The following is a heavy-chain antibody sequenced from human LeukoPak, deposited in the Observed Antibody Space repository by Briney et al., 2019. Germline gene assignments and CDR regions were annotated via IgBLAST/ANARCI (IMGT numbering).Heavy chain of an antibody. D-gene: IGHD3-22*01. CDR2: ISGSGGRT. CDR1: GFIFSDYA. CDR3: AKVSPRYFDSSGYHFFDY. V-gene: IGHV3-23*01. J-gene: IGHJ4*02. Sequence: PGGSLRLSCAASGFIFSDYAMTWVRQAPGQGLEWVSSISGSGGRTYYADSVKGRFTVSRDNSKNTLYMQMNTLRAEDTAVFYCAKVSPRYFDSSGYHFFDYWGQGTLVTVCS.